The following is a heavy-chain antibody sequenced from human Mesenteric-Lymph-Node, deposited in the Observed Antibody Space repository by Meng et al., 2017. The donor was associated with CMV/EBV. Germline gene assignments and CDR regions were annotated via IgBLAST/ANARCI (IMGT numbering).Heavy chain of an antibody. V-gene: IGHV4-59*01. Sequence: SETLSLTCTVSGGSISSYYWSWIRQPPGKGLEWIGHIYYSGSTTYNPSLKTRVTISINTSGNQFSLNLTSVTAADTAVYYCARNPYYYYGVDVWGQGTTVTVSS. CDR1: GGSISSYY. CDR3: ARNPYYYYGVDV. CDR2: IYYSGST. D-gene: IGHD1-14*01. J-gene: IGHJ6*02.